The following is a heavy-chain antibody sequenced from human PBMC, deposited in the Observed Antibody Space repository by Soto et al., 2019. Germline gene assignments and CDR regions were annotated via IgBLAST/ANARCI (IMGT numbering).Heavy chain of an antibody. J-gene: IGHJ4*02. Sequence: PSETLSLTCTVSGCSISSYYWSWIRQPPGKGLEWIGYIYYSGSTNYNPSLKSRVTISVDTSKDQFSLKLSSVTAADTAVYYCARLEYCSGGSCSHVFDYWGQGTLVTVSS. V-gene: IGHV4-59*08. D-gene: IGHD2-15*01. CDR1: GCSISSYY. CDR3: ARLEYCSGGSCSHVFDY. CDR2: IYYSGST.